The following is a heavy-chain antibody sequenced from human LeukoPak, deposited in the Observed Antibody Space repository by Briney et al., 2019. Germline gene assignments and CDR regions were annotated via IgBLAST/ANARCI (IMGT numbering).Heavy chain of an antibody. CDR3: ARVHYYGSGTQLNLFDY. J-gene: IGHJ4*02. CDR2: IYHSGST. V-gene: IGHV4-39*07. Sequence: SETLSLTCTVSGGSLSSSSYYWGWLRQPPGRGLEGIGSIYHSGSTYYNPSLKSRVTISVDTSKHQFSLKLSSVTAADTAVYYCARVHYYGSGTQLNLFDYWGQGTLVTVSS. CDR1: GGSLSSSSYY. D-gene: IGHD3-10*01.